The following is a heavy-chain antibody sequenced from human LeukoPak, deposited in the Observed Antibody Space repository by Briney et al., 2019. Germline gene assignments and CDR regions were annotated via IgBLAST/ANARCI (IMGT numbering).Heavy chain of an antibody. CDR1: GFSLSSYA. CDR2: ISSTDAGT. J-gene: IGHJ4*02. V-gene: IGHV3-23*01. D-gene: IGHD2-15*01. Sequence: GGSLRLSCAASGFSLSSYAMSWVRQAPGKGLEWVSAISSTDAGTYHADSVRGRFTISRDNSKNTLYLQMNSLRAEDTAVYYCAKDRYCSGGSCYSREKAVAGPFDYWGQGTLVTVSS. CDR3: AKDRYCSGGSCYSREKAVAGPFDY.